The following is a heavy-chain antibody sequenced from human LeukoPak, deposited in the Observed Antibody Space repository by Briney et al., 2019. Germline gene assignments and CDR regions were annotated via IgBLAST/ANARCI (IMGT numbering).Heavy chain of an antibody. CDR2: INHSGST. Sequence: SETLSLTCAVYGGSFSGYYWSWIRQPPGKGLEWIGEINHSGSTNYNPSLKSRVTISVDTSKNQFSLKLSSVTAADTAVYYCARSRYKYLDYWGQGTLVTVSS. V-gene: IGHV4-34*01. J-gene: IGHJ4*02. D-gene: IGHD5-24*01. CDR3: ARSRYKYLDY. CDR1: GGSFSGYY.